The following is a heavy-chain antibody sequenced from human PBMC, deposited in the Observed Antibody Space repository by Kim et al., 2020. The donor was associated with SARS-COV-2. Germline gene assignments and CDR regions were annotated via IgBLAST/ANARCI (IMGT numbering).Heavy chain of an antibody. CDR1: GGSFSGYY. J-gene: IGHJ4*02. V-gene: IGHV4-34*01. CDR3: ARGGGTMIVVVRFDY. D-gene: IGHD3-22*01. CDR2: INHSGST. Sequence: SETLSLTCAVYGGSFSGYYWSWIRQPPGKGLEWIGEINHSGSTNYNPSLKSRVTISVDTSKNQFSLKLSSVTAADTAVYYCARGGGTMIVVVRFDYWGQGTLVTVSS.